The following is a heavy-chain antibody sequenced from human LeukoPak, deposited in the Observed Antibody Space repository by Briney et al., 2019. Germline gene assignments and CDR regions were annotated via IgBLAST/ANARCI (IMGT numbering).Heavy chain of an antibody. Sequence: ASVKVSCKASGYTFTGYYIHWVRQAPGQGLQWMGWINPNSGGTNYAQKFRGRVTMTRDTSISTAYMELSRLRSDDTAVYYCARGDIDYGGYWGQGTLVTVSS. V-gene: IGHV1-2*02. D-gene: IGHD4/OR15-4a*01. J-gene: IGHJ4*02. CDR1: GYTFTGYY. CDR2: INPNSGGT. CDR3: ARGDIDYGGY.